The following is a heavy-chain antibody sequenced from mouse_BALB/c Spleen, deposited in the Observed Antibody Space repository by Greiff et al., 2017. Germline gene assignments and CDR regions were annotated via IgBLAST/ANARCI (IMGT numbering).Heavy chain of an antibody. CDR3: ARDNGNYDYFDY. V-gene: IGHV3-2*02. J-gene: IGHJ2*01. Sequence: EVQLVESGPGLVKPSQSLSLTCTVTGYSITSDYAWNWIRQFPGNKLEWMGYISYSGSTSYNPSLKSRISITRDTSKNQFFLQLNSVTTEDTATYYCARDNGNYDYFDYWGQGTTLTVSS. D-gene: IGHD2-1*01. CDR1: GYSITSDYA. CDR2: ISYSGST.